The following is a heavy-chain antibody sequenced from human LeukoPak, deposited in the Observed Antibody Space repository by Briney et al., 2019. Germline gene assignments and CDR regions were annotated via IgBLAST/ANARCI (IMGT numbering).Heavy chain of an antibody. CDR2: ITGNHGPT. Sequence: GGSLRLSCAASGFTFRSFAMTWVRQAPGKGLEWVASITGNHGPTYNTDSVKDRFTISRDNSQNTLYLQMDSLRAEDTAVYYCTKDPNGDYVGAFDPWGQGTLVTVS. D-gene: IGHD4-17*01. J-gene: IGHJ5*02. V-gene: IGHV3-23*01. CDR3: TKDPNGDYVGAFDP. CDR1: GFTFRSFA.